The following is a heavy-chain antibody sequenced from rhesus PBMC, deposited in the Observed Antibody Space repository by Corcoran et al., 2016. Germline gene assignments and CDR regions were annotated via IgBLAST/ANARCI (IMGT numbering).Heavy chain of an antibody. J-gene: IGHJ4*01. CDR1: GDSISANW. CDR2: IDGNFGPT. D-gene: IGHD6-31*01. Sequence: QVQLQESGPGLLKPSETLSLTCIVSGDSISANWWCWIRQHPGEGLEGIGEIDGNFGPTNSNPSLKSRVTISKDASRNQLSLRVTSVTAADTAVYYCARDPATGYFDYWGQGVLVPVSS. V-gene: IGHV4-80*01. CDR3: ARDPATGYFDY.